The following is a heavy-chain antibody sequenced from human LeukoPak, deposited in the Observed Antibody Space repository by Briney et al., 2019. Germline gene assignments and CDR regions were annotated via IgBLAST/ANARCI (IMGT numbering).Heavy chain of an antibody. D-gene: IGHD3-10*01. Sequence: GGSLRLSCAASGFTFSSYTMNWVRQPPGKGKELVSSISSSSSYIYYADSVKGRFTISRDNAKNSLYLQMNSLRAEDTAVYYCARVGILAGSKYFDYWGQGTLVTVSS. V-gene: IGHV3-21*01. CDR3: ARVGILAGSKYFDY. CDR1: GFTFSSYT. J-gene: IGHJ4*02. CDR2: ISSSSSYI.